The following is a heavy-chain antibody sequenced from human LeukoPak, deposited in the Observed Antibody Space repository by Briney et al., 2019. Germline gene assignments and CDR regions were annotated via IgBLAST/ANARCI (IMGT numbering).Heavy chain of an antibody. Sequence: SETLSLTCAVYGGSFSGYYWSWIRQPPGKGLKWIGEINHSGSTNYNPSLKSRVTISVDTSKNQFSLKLSSVTAADTAVYYCARSRKGYCSGGSCYRSFDYWGQGTLVTVSS. CDR3: ARSRKGYCSGGSCYRSFDY. V-gene: IGHV4-34*01. CDR2: INHSGST. CDR1: GGSFSGYY. J-gene: IGHJ4*02. D-gene: IGHD2-15*01.